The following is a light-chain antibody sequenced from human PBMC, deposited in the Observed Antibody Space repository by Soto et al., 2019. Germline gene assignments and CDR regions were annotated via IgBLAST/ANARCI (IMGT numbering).Light chain of an antibody. J-gene: IGKJ5*01. CDR2: AAS. CDR3: QQYDNWPIT. Sequence: EIVLTQSPAIVSMSPGERATLSCRASQSVGSHLAWYHQKPGQAPRLLIYAASTRATDVPARFSGSGSGTEFTLTISSLQSEDFAVYYCQQYDNWPITFGQGTRLEIK. V-gene: IGKV3-15*01. CDR1: QSVGSH.